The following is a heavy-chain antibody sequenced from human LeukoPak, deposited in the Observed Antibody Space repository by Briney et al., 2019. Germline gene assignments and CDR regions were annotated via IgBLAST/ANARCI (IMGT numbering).Heavy chain of an antibody. CDR3: ARLGYDSSGYYYMDV. D-gene: IGHD3-22*01. V-gene: IGHV3-21*01. CDR2: ISSSSSYI. Sequence: GGSLRLSCAASEFTFSSYSMNWVRQAPGKGLEWVSSISSSSSYIYYADSVKGRFTISRDNAKNSLYLQMNSLRAEDTAVYYCARLGYDSSGYYYMDVWGKGTTVTVSS. CDR1: EFTFSSYS. J-gene: IGHJ6*03.